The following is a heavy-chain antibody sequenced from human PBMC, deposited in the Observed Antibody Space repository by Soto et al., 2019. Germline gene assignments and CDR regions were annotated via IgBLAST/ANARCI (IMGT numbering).Heavy chain of an antibody. V-gene: IGHV4-30-2*01. CDR1: GGSISSGGYS. CDR2: IYHSGST. CDR3: STAMTTLTTFAY. J-gene: IGHJ4*02. Sequence: SETLSLTCAVSGGSISSGGYSWSWIRQPPGKGLEWIGYIYHSGSTYYNPSLKSRVTISEDRYKNQFSLKLSSVTAADRAVYTFSTAMTTLTTFAYSAQRTLVPVSS. D-gene: IGHD4-17*01.